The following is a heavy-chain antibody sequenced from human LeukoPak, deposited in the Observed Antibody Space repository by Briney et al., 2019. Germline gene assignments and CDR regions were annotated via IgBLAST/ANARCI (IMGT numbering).Heavy chain of an antibody. CDR2: ISYDGSNK. CDR1: GFTFSGYA. J-gene: IGHJ4*02. V-gene: IGHV3-30-3*01. CDR3: ARDRDYYGSGSYTPDY. D-gene: IGHD3-10*01. Sequence: GGSLRLSCAASGFTFSGYAMHWVRQAPGKGLEWVAVISYDGSNKYYADSVKGRFTISRDNSKNTLYLQVNSLRAEDTALYYCARDRDYYGSGSYTPDYWGQGTLVTVSS.